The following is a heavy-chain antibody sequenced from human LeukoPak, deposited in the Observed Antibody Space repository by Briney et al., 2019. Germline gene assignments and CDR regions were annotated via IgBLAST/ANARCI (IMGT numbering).Heavy chain of an antibody. J-gene: IGHJ4*02. CDR1: GGSISSSSYY. CDR2: IYYSGST. Sequence: SETLSLTCTVSGGSISSSSYYWGWIRQPPGKGLEWIGSIYYSGSTYYNPSLKSRVTISVDTSKNQFSLKLSSVTAADTAVYYCARGFAYCSSTSCYFRPYYFDYWGQGTLVTVSS. CDR3: ARGFAYCSSTSCYFRPYYFDY. V-gene: IGHV4-39*07. D-gene: IGHD2-2*01.